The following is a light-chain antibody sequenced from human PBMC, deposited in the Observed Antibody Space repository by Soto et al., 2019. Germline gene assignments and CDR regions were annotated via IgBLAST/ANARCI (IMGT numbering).Light chain of an antibody. J-gene: IGKJ5*01. CDR2: DAS. CDR1: RSISIY. CDR3: QQRYNWPPIT. V-gene: IGKV3-11*01. Sequence: EIVLTQSPATLSLSPGERATLSCRASRSISIYLAWYQQKPGQAPRLLIYDASNRATGIPARFSGSGSGTDFTLTISSLEPEDFAVYYCQQRYNWPPITFGQGTRLEIK.